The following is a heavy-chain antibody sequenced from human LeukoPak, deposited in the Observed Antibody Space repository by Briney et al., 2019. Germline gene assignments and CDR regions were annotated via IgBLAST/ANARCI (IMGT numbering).Heavy chain of an antibody. CDR3: ARPTYYGGNAIPLGY. D-gene: IGHD4-23*01. V-gene: IGHV4-39*07. CDR2: IYYSGST. Sequence: SETLSLTCTVSGGSISSSSYYWGWIRQPPGKGLEWIGSIYYSGSTYYNPSLKSRVTISVDTSKNQFSLKLSSVTAADTAVYYCARPTYYGGNAIPLGYWGQGTLVTVSP. CDR1: GGSISSSSYY. J-gene: IGHJ4*02.